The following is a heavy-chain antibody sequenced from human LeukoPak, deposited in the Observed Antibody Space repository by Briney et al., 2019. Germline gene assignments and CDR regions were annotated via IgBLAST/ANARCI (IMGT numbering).Heavy chain of an antibody. CDR1: GGSFSGYY. V-gene: IGHV4-34*01. Sequence: SETLSLTCAVYGGSFSGYYWSWIRQPPGKGLEWIGEINHSGSTNYNPSLKSRVTISVDTSKNQFSLKLSSATAADTAVYYCARSVHYYYMDVWGKGTTVTISS. CDR3: ARSVHYYYMDV. J-gene: IGHJ6*03. CDR2: INHSGST.